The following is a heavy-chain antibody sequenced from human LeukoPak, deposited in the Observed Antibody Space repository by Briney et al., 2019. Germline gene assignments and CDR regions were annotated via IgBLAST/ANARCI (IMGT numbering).Heavy chain of an antibody. D-gene: IGHD3-10*02. Sequence: GGSLRLSCAASGFTISKNGMHWVRQAPGKGLEWVAVIWYDGSNKYYADSVKGRFTISRDNSKNTLHLQMNSLRAEDTAVYSCARDIFGDLFPHDAVEIWGQGTMVTVSS. CDR2: IWYDGSNK. CDR1: GFTISKNG. V-gene: IGHV3-33*08. CDR3: ARDIFGDLFPHDAVEI. J-gene: IGHJ3*02.